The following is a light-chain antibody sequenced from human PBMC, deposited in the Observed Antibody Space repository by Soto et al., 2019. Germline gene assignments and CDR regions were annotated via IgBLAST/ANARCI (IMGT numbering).Light chain of an antibody. Sequence: ASQSVSSNYLAWYQQKPGQAPRLLMYDASSRATGIPDRFSGRGSGTDFTPPISRLEPDDFAVYYGQLYSSPRTFGQGTKVDIK. CDR2: DAS. CDR1: QSVSSNY. CDR3: QLYSSPRT. J-gene: IGKJ1*01. V-gene: IGKV3-20*01.